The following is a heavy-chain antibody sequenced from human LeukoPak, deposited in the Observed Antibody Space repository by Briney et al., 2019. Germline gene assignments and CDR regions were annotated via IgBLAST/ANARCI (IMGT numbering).Heavy chain of an antibody. CDR3: ARDLNYYDSSGYY. D-gene: IGHD3-22*01. CDR2: ISSSGSTI. CDR1: GFSFSAYG. V-gene: IGHV3-11*01. J-gene: IGHJ4*02. Sequence: AGGSLRLSCAASGFSFSAYGMHWVRQAPGKGLEWVSYISSSGSTIYYADSVKGRFTISRDNAKNSLYLQMNSLRAEDTAVYYCARDLNYYDSSGYYWGQGTLVTVSS.